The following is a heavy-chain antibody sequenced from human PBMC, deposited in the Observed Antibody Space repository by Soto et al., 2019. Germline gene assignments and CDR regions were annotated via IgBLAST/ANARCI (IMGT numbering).Heavy chain of an antibody. CDR1: GCSISSSSYY. J-gene: IGHJ4*02. D-gene: IGHD1-20*01. CDR3: ARQGRSGDAGNGNPDY. Sequence: PSETLSLTCTVSGCSISSSSYYWGWIRQPPGKGLEWIGSIYYSESTYYNPSLKRRVTISVDTSKNQFSLKLSSVTAADTAVYYCARQGRSGDAGNGNPDYWGQGTLVTV. V-gene: IGHV4-39*01. CDR2: IYYSEST.